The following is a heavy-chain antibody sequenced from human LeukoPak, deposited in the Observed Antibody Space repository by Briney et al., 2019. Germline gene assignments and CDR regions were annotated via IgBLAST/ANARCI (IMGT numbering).Heavy chain of an antibody. CDR3: AGDEYTSGWSYNWFDP. V-gene: IGHV4-39*01. D-gene: IGHD6-19*01. Sequence: SETLSLTCTVSGGSISSSSYYWGWIRQPPGKGLEWSGSIYYSGSTYYNPSLKSRITISVDTSKNQFSLKLSSVTAADTAVYYCAGDEYTSGWSYNWFDPWGQGTLVTVSS. J-gene: IGHJ5*02. CDR1: GGSISSSSYY. CDR2: IYYSGST.